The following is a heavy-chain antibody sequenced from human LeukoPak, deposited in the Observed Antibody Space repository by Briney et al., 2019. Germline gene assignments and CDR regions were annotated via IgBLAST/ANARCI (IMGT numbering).Heavy chain of an antibody. CDR2: IGNKVNTYTT. Sequence: GGSLRLSCAASGFTFSDHYMDWVRQAPGKGLEWVGRIGNKVNTYTTEYAASVKGRFTISRDDSKNSLYLQMNSLKTEDTAVYYCAKGVEMATIHYYFDYWGQGTLVTVSP. J-gene: IGHJ4*02. D-gene: IGHD5-24*01. CDR3: AKGVEMATIHYYFDY. CDR1: GFTFSDHY. V-gene: IGHV3-72*01.